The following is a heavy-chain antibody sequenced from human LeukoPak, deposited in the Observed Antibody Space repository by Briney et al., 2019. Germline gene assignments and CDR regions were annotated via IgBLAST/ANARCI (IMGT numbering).Heavy chain of an antibody. CDR1: GGSFSGYL. Sequence: KTSETLSLTCAVYGGSFSGYLWSWIRQPPGKGLEWIGEMNHSGGINYNPSLKSRVTISVDTSKNQFSLKLSSVTAADTAVYYCARAPSTIGGWPPGRYYYMDVWGKGTTVTISS. D-gene: IGHD1-26*01. J-gene: IGHJ6*03. V-gene: IGHV4-34*01. CDR3: ARAPSTIGGWPPGRYYYMDV. CDR2: MNHSGGI.